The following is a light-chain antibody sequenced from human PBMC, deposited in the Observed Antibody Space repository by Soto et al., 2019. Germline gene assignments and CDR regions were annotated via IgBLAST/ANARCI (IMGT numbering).Light chain of an antibody. CDR3: QQYTGT. J-gene: IGKJ1*01. CDR1: ESISTW. Sequence: DIQMTQSPSTLSASVGDRVTITCRASESISTWLAWYQQKPGRAPKLLFYDASNIESGVPSRFSGSSSGTEFILTIDSVQPDDFATYYCQQYTGTFGQGTRVDIK. V-gene: IGKV1-5*01. CDR2: DAS.